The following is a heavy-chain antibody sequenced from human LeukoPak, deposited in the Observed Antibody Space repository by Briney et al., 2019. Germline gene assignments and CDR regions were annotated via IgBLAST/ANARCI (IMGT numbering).Heavy chain of an antibody. CDR3: TSHVLRYFDWLLDPFDI. D-gene: IGHD3-9*01. CDR1: GFTFSSYS. J-gene: IGHJ3*02. CDR2: IRSKAYGGTT. Sequence: GGSLRLSCAASGFTFSSYSMNWVRQAPGKGLEWVGFIRSKAYGGTTEYAASVKGRFTISRDDSKSIAYLQMNSLKTEDTAVYYCTSHVLRYFDWLLDPFDIWGQGTMVTVSS. V-gene: IGHV3-49*04.